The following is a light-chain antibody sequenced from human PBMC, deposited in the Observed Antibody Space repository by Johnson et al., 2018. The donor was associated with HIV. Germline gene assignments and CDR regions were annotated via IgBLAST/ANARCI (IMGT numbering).Light chain of an antibody. Sequence: QSVLTQPPSVSAAPGQKVTISCSGSSSNIGNSYVSWYQQLPGTAPKLLIYENNKRPSGIPDRFSGSKSGPSATLGITGLQTGDEADYYCGTWDSSLSAYVFGTGTKVTVL. J-gene: IGLJ1*01. V-gene: IGLV1-51*02. CDR1: SSNIGNSY. CDR2: ENN. CDR3: GTWDSSLSAYV.